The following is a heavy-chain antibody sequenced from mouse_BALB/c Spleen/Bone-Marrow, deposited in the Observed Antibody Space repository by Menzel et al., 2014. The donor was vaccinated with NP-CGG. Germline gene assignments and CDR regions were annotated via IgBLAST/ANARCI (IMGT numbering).Heavy chain of an antibody. CDR1: GFTFSSFG. J-gene: IGHJ2*01. D-gene: IGHD4-1*01. V-gene: IGHV5-17*02. Sequence: EVQVVESGGGLVQPGGSRKLSCAASGFTFSSFGMHWVRQAPEKGLEWVAYISSGSSTIFYADTVKGRFTVSRDNPKNTLFLQMTSLRSEDTAMYFCTRGGNWDDFDSWGQGTTLTASS. CDR2: ISSGSSTI. CDR3: TRGGNWDDFDS.